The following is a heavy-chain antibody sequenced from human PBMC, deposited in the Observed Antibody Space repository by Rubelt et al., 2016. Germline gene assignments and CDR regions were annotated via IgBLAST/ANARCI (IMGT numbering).Heavy chain of an antibody. Sequence: QVQLVQSGAEVKKPGASVKVSCKASGYTFTNYAISWVRQAPGQGLEWMGGIIPIFGTANYAQKFQGRVTITADEATSTAYMELSSLRSEDTAVYYCARDDYGDYGGVGYWGQGTLVTVSS. CDR2: IIPIFGTA. D-gene: IGHD4-17*01. CDR3: ARDDYGDYGGVGY. V-gene: IGHV1-69*13. CDR1: GYTFTNYA. J-gene: IGHJ4*02.